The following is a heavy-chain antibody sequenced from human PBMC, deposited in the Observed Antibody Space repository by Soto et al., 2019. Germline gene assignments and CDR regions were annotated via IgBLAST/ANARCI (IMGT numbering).Heavy chain of an antibody. D-gene: IGHD3-10*01. V-gene: IGHV4-31*03. CDR2: IYYSGST. J-gene: IGHJ4*02. Sequence: QVQLQESGPGLVKPSQTLSLTCTVSGGSISSGGYYWSWIRQHPGKGLEWIGYIYYSGSTYYNPSLKSRVTLSVDTSKNQFSLKLSSVTAADTAVYYCARLTEYYYGSGIDYWGQGTLVTVSS. CDR3: ARLTEYYYGSGIDY. CDR1: GGSISSGGYY.